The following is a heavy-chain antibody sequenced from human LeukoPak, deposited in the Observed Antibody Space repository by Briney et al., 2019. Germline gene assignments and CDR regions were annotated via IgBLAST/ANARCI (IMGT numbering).Heavy chain of an antibody. CDR3: AKVRTSSRYCFDY. CDR2: IKQDGSEK. D-gene: IGHD3-22*01. Sequence: GGSLRLSCAASGFTFSNYWMSWVRQAPGKGLEWVANIKQDGSEKYYVDSVKGRFTISRDNAKNSLYLQMNSLRAEDTAVYYCAKVRTSSRYCFDYWGQGTLVTVSS. J-gene: IGHJ4*02. V-gene: IGHV3-7*01. CDR1: GFTFSNYW.